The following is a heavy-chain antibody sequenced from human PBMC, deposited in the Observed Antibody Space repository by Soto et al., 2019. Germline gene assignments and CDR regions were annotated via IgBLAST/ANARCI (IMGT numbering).Heavy chain of an antibody. CDR1: GDSVSSDTYF. D-gene: IGHD3-22*01. CDR2: VYYSGST. J-gene: IGHJ4*02. V-gene: IGHV4-61*01. Sequence: PSETLSLSCTVSGDSVSSDTYFWSWIRQPPGKGLEWIGYVYYSGSTNYNPTLKSRLTMSVDASKNQFSLKLSSVTAADSSLYYCASGYFDSSDYHVLYAYWGQGTLVTGSA. CDR3: ASGYFDSSDYHVLYAY.